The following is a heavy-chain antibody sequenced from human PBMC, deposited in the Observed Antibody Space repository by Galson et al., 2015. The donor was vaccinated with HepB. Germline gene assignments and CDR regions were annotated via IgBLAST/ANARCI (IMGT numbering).Heavy chain of an antibody. CDR2: TYYRSKWYN. D-gene: IGHD7-27*01. Sequence: CAISADSVSSNSAAWNWIRQSPSRGLEWLGRTYYRSKWYNDYAVSVKSRITINPDTSKNQFSLQLNSVTPEDTAVYYCARQRVNWGDNDAFDIWGQGTMVTVSS. J-gene: IGHJ3*02. CDR1: ADSVSSNSAA. V-gene: IGHV6-1*01. CDR3: ARQRVNWGDNDAFDI.